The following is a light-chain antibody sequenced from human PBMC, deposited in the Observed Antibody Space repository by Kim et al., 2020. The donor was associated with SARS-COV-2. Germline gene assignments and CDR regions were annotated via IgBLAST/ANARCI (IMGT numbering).Light chain of an antibody. J-gene: IGLJ3*02. Sequence: SYELTQPPSVSVSPGQTASITCSGDNLGDKYACWYQQKPGQSPLLVIYQDTRRPSGIPDRFSGSNSGNTATLTISGTQAMDEADYYCQTWDGTTAVFGGG. CDR3: QTWDGTTAV. V-gene: IGLV3-1*01. CDR2: QDT. CDR1: NLGDKY.